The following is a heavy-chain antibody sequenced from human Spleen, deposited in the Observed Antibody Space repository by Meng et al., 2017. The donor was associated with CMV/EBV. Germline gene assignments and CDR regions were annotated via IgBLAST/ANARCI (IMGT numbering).Heavy chain of an antibody. V-gene: IGHV1-8*02. J-gene: IGHJ5*02. Sequence: ASVKVSCKASGYTFTSYDINWVRQATGQGLEWMGWMNPNSGNTGYAQKFQGRVTMTTDTSTSTAFLELRSLRSDDTAVYYCARVPYCTGTSCYKGYWFDPWGQGTLVTVSS. CDR3: ARVPYCTGTSCYKGYWFDP. D-gene: IGHD2-2*02. CDR1: GYTFTSYD. CDR2: MNPNSGNT.